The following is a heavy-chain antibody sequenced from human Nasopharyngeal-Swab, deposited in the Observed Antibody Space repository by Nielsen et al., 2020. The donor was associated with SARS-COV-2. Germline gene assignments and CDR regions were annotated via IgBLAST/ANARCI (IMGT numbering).Heavy chain of an antibody. D-gene: IGHD4-23*01. CDR2: INPNSGGT. V-gene: IGHV1-2*04. CDR1: GYTFTGYY. Sequence: ASVKVSCKASGYTFTGYYMHWVRQAPGQGLEWMGWINPNSGGTNYAQKFQGWVTMTRDTSISTAYMELSRLRSDDTAVYYCAREVGGMTTVVPALVYGMDVWGQGTTVTVSS. CDR3: AREVGGMTTVVPALVYGMDV. J-gene: IGHJ6*02.